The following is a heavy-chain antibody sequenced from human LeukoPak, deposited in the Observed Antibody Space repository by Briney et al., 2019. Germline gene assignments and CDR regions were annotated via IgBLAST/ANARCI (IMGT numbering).Heavy chain of an antibody. Sequence: PSETLSLTCTVSGGSISSYYWSWIRQPPGKGLEWIGYIYYSGSTNYNPSLKSRVTISVDTSKNQFSLKLSSVTAADTAVYYCAREEEWLFDYWDQGTLVTVSS. CDR3: AREEEWLFDY. D-gene: IGHD3-3*01. V-gene: IGHV4-59*01. CDR2: IYYSGST. J-gene: IGHJ4*02. CDR1: GGSISSYY.